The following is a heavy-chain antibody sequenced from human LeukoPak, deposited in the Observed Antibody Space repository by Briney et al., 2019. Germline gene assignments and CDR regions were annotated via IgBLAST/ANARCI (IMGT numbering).Heavy chain of an antibody. CDR1: GFTFTSYA. J-gene: IGHJ6*03. CDR3: ARVRMEWLLYYYMDV. D-gene: IGHD3-3*01. Sequence: PGGSLRLSCAVSGFTFTSYAISWVRQAPGKGLEWVSTISGSGNRTYYANSVKGRFTLSRDKSKNTLYLQMNSLRAEDTAVYYCARVRMEWLLYYYMDVWGKGTTVTVSS. CDR2: ISGSGNRT. V-gene: IGHV3-23*01.